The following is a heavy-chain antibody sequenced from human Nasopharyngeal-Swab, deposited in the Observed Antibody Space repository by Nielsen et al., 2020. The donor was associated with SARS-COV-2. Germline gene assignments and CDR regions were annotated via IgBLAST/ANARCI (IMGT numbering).Heavy chain of an antibody. V-gene: IGHV4-31*03. Sequence: SETLSLTCTVSGGSIRSAGYFWSWIRQHPGKGLEWIGYIHYTGSDYYNPSLETRVAISVDTSKNQFSLELSSVTAADTAVYYCAREVIAEPDSDGFDIWGQETMVTVSS. CDR2: IHYTGSD. D-gene: IGHD1-14*01. CDR1: GGSIRSAGYF. J-gene: IGHJ3*02. CDR3: AREVIAEPDSDGFDI.